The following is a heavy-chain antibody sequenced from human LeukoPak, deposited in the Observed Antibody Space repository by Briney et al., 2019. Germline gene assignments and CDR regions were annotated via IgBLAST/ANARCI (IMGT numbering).Heavy chain of an antibody. CDR3: ARGAHSGFYYDSSGYYDRFDY. Sequence: GASVKVSCKASGYTFTSYYMHWVRQAPGQGLEWMGIINPSGGSTSYAQKFQGRVTMTRDTSTSTVCMELSSLRSEDTAVYYCARGAHSGFYYDSSGYYDRFDYWGQGTLVTVSS. V-gene: IGHV1-46*01. CDR2: INPSGGST. J-gene: IGHJ4*02. D-gene: IGHD3-22*01. CDR1: GYTFTSYY.